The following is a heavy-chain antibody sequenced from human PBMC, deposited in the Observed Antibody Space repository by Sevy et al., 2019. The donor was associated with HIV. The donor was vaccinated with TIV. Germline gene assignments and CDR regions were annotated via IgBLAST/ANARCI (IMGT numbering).Heavy chain of an antibody. Sequence: GGSLRLSCEASELSFSSYWMSWVRQAPGKGLEWVANIKQDGSVKYYVDSVKGRFTISRDNARNLLYLQMNSLRAEDTALYYCVRAIAADGSFWGQGTLVTVSS. J-gene: IGHJ4*02. CDR3: VRAIAADGSF. CDR1: ELSFSSYW. V-gene: IGHV3-7*01. CDR2: IKQDGSVK. D-gene: IGHD6-13*01.